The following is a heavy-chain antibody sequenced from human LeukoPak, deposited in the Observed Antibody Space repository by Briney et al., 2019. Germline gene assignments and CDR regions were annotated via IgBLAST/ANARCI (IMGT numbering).Heavy chain of an antibody. CDR3: ARDAEWFGELQNWFDP. CDR2: IYTSGST. CDR1: GGSISSGSYY. Sequence: PSQTLSLTCTVSGGSISSGSYYWSWIRQPAGKGLEWIGRIYTSGSTNYNPSLKSRVTISVDTSKNQFSLELSSVTAADTAVYYCARDAEWFGELQNWFDPWGQGTLVTVSS. J-gene: IGHJ5*02. V-gene: IGHV4-61*02. D-gene: IGHD3-10*01.